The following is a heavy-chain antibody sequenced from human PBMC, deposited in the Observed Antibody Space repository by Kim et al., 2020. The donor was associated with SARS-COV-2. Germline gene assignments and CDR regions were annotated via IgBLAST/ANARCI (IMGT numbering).Heavy chain of an antibody. Sequence: YADSVKGPATISRDNSKNTMYLQMNSLRVEDTAIYYCANGCTYCRTTWFDSWGQGTLVIVSS. J-gene: IGHJ5*01. V-gene: IGHV3-23*01. D-gene: IGHD1-1*01. CDR3: ANGCTYCRTTWFDS.